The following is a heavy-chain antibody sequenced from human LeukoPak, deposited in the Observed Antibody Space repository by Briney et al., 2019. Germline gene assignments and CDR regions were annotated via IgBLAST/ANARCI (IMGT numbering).Heavy chain of an antibody. Sequence: GRSLRLSCAASGFTFSSYGMHWVRQAPGKGLEWVAVIWYDGSNKYYADSVKGRFTISRDNSKNTLYLQMNSLRAEDTAVYYCASDSERLTTYFDYWGQGTLVTVSS. V-gene: IGHV3-33*01. CDR2: IWYDGSNK. CDR1: GFTFSSYG. J-gene: IGHJ4*02. CDR3: ASDSERLTTYFDY. D-gene: IGHD4-11*01.